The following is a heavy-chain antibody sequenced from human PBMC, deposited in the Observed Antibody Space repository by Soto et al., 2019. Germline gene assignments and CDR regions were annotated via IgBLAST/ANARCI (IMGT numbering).Heavy chain of an antibody. D-gene: IGHD3-22*01. CDR3: ARETGYYDSSGPTGGLDY. CDR2: IYYSGST. CDR1: GGSISSGDYY. Sequence: QVQLQESGPGLVKPSQTLSLTCTVSGGSISSGDYYWSWIRQPPGKGLEWIGYIYYSGSTYYNPSLNSRVTISVDTSKNQFSLKLSSVTAADTAVYYCARETGYYDSSGPTGGLDYWGQGTLVTVSS. J-gene: IGHJ4*02. V-gene: IGHV4-30-4*01.